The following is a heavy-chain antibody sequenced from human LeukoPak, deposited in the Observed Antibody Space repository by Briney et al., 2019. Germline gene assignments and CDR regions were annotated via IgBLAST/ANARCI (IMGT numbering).Heavy chain of an antibody. V-gene: IGHV3-9*01. CDR1: GFTFDDYA. CDR3: ARPEYSYGSFDY. J-gene: IGHJ4*02. CDR2: ISWNSGSI. Sequence: GGSLRLSCAASGFTFDDYAMHWVGQAPGKGLEGGAGISWNSGSIGYADSVKGRFTISRDNAKNSLYLQMNSLRAEDTAVYYCARPEYSYGSFDYWGQGTLVTVSS. D-gene: IGHD5-18*01.